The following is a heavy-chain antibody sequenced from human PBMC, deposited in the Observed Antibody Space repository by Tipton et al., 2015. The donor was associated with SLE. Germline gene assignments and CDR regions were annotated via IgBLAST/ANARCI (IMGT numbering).Heavy chain of an antibody. CDR3: ARVVFWSGYYPDY. D-gene: IGHD3-3*01. J-gene: IGHJ4*02. Sequence: TLSLTCTVSGGSISSSSYYWGWIRQPPGKGLEWIGSIYYSGSTYYNPSLKSRVTLSVDTSKNQFSLKLSSVTAADTAVYYWARVVFWSGYYPDYWGQGTQVTVSS. CDR1: GGSISSSSYY. V-gene: IGHV4-39*07. CDR2: IYYSGST.